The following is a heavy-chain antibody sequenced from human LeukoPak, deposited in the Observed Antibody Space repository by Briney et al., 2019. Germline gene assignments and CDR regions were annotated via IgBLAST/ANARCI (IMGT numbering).Heavy chain of an antibody. CDR2: ISWNSRSI. V-gene: IGHV3-9*01. CDR1: GFTFDDYA. J-gene: IGHJ4*02. CDR3: AKDSKSYGSSAFDY. D-gene: IGHD3-10*01. Sequence: PGGSLRLSCAASGFTFDDYAMHWVRQAPGKGLEWVSGISWNSRSIGYADSVKGRFTISRDNAKNSLYLQMNSLRAEDTALYYCAKDSKSYGSSAFDYWGQGTLVTVSS.